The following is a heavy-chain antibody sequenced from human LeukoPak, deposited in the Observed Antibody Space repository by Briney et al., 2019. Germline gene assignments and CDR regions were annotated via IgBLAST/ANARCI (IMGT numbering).Heavy chain of an antibody. CDR1: GFMFSDSW. V-gene: IGHV3-7*01. J-gene: IGHJ6*02. CDR3: ARGHYGMDV. CDR2: INQGGSEI. Sequence: PGGSLRLSCVASGFMFSDSWMTWVRQAPGKGLEWVANINQGGSEINYLDSVKGRFTISRDSARSSLYLQMNSLRAEDTAVYYCARGHYGMDVWGQGTTVIVSS.